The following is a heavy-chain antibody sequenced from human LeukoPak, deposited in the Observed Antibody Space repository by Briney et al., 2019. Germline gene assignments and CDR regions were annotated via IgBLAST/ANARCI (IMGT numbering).Heavy chain of an antibody. CDR2: ISTGGAST. CDR1: GFTFSSHA. J-gene: IGHJ4*02. D-gene: IGHD3-3*01. Sequence: GGSLRLSCAASGFTFSSHAMTWVRQAPGKGLEWVSVISTGGASTYYADSVKGRFTISRDNSRNTLFLHMNSLRAEDTAVYYCAKDLSPLRFLEWLDYWGQGTLVTVSS. CDR3: AKDLSPLRFLEWLDY. V-gene: IGHV3-23*01.